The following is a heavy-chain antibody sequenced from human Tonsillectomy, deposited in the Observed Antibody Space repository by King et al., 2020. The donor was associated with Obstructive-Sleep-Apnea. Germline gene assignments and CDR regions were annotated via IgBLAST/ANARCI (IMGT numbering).Heavy chain of an antibody. D-gene: IGHD3-10*01. J-gene: IGHJ6*02. CDR2: IYYSGST. CDR1: GAFISTGGYY. CDR3: ARAVLYYGMDV. Sequence: QLQESGPGLVKPSQTLSLTCTVSGAFISTGGYYWSWIRQHPGKGLEWIGYIYYSGSTSYNPSLKSRVTISVDTSRDQFSLRLSSVTGADTAVYYCARAVLYYGMDVWGQGTTVTVSS. V-gene: IGHV4-31*03.